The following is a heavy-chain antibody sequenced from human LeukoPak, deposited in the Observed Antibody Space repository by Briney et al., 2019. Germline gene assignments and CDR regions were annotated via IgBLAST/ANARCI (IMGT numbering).Heavy chain of an antibody. Sequence: SETLSLTCTVSGGSISSSSYYWSWIRQHPGKGLEWIGYIYYSGSTYYNPSLKSRVTISVDTSKNQFSLKLSSVTAADTAVYYCARGYRITMVRGVPWFDPWGQGTLATVSS. CDR3: ARGYRITMVRGVPWFDP. CDR1: GGSISSSSYY. V-gene: IGHV4-31*03. J-gene: IGHJ5*02. D-gene: IGHD3-10*01. CDR2: IYYSGST.